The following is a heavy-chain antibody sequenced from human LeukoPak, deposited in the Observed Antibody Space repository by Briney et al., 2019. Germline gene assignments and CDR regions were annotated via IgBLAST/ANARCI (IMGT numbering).Heavy chain of an antibody. D-gene: IGHD3-10*01. V-gene: IGHV3-23*01. CDR1: GFTFSSYA. CDR2: INGSGGST. J-gene: IGHJ4*02. CDR3: AKDPTYYGSGSLGG. Sequence: PGGSLRLSCAASGFTFSSYAMSWVRQAPGKGLEWVSAINGSGGSTYYADSVKGRFTISRDNSKNTLYLQMNSLRAEDTAVYYCAKDPTYYGSGSLGGWGQGTLVTVSS.